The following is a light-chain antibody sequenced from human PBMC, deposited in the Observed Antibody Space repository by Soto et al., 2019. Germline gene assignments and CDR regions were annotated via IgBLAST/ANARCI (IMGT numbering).Light chain of an antibody. CDR1: QGISSY. V-gene: IGKV1-9*01. CDR3: QQLNSYPPMYT. Sequence: DIQLTQSPSFLSASVGDRVTITCRASQGISSYLAWYQQKPGKAPKLLIYAASTLQSGVPSRFSGSGSGTEFSLTTSSLQPEDFATYYCQQLNSYPPMYTFGQGTKLEIK. CDR2: AAS. J-gene: IGKJ2*01.